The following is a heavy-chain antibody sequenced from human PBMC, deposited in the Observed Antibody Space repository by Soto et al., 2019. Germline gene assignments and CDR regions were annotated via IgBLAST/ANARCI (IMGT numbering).Heavy chain of an antibody. CDR3: ARPISPTTVPYYYGMDV. J-gene: IGHJ6*02. Sequence: VGSLRLSCAASGFTFSSYSMNWVRQAPGKGLEWVSSISSSSSYIYYADSVKGRFTISRDNAKNSLYLQMNSLRAEDTAVYYCARPISPTTVPYYYGMDVWGQGTTVTVSS. CDR2: ISSSSSYI. V-gene: IGHV3-21*01. CDR1: GFTFSSYS. D-gene: IGHD4-17*01.